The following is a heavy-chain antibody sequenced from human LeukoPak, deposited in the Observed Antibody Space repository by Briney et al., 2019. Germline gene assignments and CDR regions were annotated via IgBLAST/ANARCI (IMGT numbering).Heavy chain of an antibody. CDR3: ARQGLQYFDRLSVPYYLDY. CDR1: GFTFSSYE. Sequence: GGSLRLSCAASGFTFSSYEMNWVRQAPGKGLEWVSYISSSSSYIYYGDSVKGRFTISRDNAKNSLYLQMNSLRAEDTAVYYCARQGLQYFDRLSVPYYLDYWGQGTLVTVSS. V-gene: IGHV3-21*05. D-gene: IGHD3-9*01. J-gene: IGHJ4*02. CDR2: ISSSSSYI.